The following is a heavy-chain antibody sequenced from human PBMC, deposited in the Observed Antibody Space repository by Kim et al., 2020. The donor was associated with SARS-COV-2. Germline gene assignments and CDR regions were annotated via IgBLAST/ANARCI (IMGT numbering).Heavy chain of an antibody. Sequence: GGSLRLSCAASGFTFSSYAMSWVRQAPGKGLEWVSAISGSGGSTYYADSVKGRFTISRDNSKNTLYLQMNSLRAEDTAVYYCAKDYYGDYGKYYYYGMEVWGQGATVTVSS. CDR2: ISGSGGST. J-gene: IGHJ6*02. D-gene: IGHD4-17*01. V-gene: IGHV3-23*01. CDR3: AKDYYGDYGKYYYYGMEV. CDR1: GFTFSSYA.